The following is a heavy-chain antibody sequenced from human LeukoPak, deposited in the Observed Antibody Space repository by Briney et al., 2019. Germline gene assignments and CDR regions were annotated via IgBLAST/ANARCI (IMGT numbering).Heavy chain of an antibody. J-gene: IGHJ4*02. Sequence: GGSLRLSCAASGFTFRSYSMNWVRQAPGKGLEWGSYISSSSSTIYYADSVKGRFTISRDNAKNSLYLQMNSLRDEDTAVYYCARDFRSLYYFDYWGQGTLVTVSS. CDR3: ARDFRSLYYFDY. D-gene: IGHD3-3*01. CDR1: GFTFRSYS. V-gene: IGHV3-48*02. CDR2: ISSSSSTI.